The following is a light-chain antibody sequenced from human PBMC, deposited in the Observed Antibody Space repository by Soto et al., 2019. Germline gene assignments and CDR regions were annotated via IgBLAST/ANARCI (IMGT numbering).Light chain of an antibody. CDR2: EVS. CDR3: SSYGGSNNLV. CDR1: SSDVGGYNY. V-gene: IGLV2-8*01. J-gene: IGLJ2*01. Sequence: QSALTQPPSASGSPGQSVTISCTGTSSDVGGYNYVSWYQQHPGKAPKLMIYEVSNRPSGVPDRVSGSKSGNTASLTVSGLQAEDESDYYCSSYGGSNNLVIGGGTKVTVL.